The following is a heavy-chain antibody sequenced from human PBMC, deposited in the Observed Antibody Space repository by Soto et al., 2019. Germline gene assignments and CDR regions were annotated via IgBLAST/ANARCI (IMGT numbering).Heavy chain of an antibody. CDR2: IIPIFGTA. J-gene: IGHJ6*02. Sequence: QVQLVQSGAEVKKPGSSVKVSCKASGGTFSSYAISWVRQAPGQGLEWMGGIIPIFGTANYAQKFQGRVTITADESKSTAYMELSSLRSEDTAVYYCARGRPSIAARLYYYYYYGMDVWGQGTTVTVSS. V-gene: IGHV1-69*01. CDR3: ARGRPSIAARLYYYYYYGMDV. D-gene: IGHD6-6*01. CDR1: GGTFSSYA.